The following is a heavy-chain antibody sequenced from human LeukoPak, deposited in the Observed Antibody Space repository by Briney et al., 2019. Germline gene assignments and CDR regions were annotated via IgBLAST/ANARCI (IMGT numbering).Heavy chain of an antibody. D-gene: IGHD3-3*01. J-gene: IGHJ6*02. Sequence: GESLKISCKGSGYSFTSYWIGWVRQMPGKGLEWMGIIYPGDSDTRYSPSFQGQVTISADKSISTAYLQWSSLKASDTAMYYCARTYCDFWSGYYQGYYYYGMDVWGQGTTVTVSS. CDR1: GYSFTSYW. V-gene: IGHV5-51*01. CDR3: ARTYCDFWSGYYQGYYYYGMDV. CDR2: IYPGDSDT.